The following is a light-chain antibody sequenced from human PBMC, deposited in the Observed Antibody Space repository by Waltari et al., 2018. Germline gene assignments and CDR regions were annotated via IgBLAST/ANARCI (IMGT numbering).Light chain of an antibody. CDR2: DAS. V-gene: IGKV3-15*01. Sequence: TVMAQSPATLSVSPGERATLSCRASQSVNSNLARFQHKPGQAPRLLIDDASTRATNIPARFSGSCSGTEFTLTSGILQTEDFAVYYCQQYNNLPRTFGQGTKLEI. J-gene: IGKJ2*01. CDR1: QSVNSN. CDR3: QQYNNLPRT.